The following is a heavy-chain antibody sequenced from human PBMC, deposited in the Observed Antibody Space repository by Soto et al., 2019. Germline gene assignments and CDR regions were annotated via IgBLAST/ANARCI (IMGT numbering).Heavy chain of an antibody. J-gene: IGHJ4*02. V-gene: IGHV1-46*01. Sequence: ASVKVSCKASGFDFTDHYIHWVRQAPGQGLEWMGIISPDGGSTRYSQKFQARITMTRDTSTSTVYMELSSLRSEDTAIYYCARAPRGGGILVIHWAQIDDWGQGPLVTVSS. CDR2: ISPDGGST. CDR1: GFDFTDHY. D-gene: IGHD3-16*01. CDR3: ARAPRGGGILVIHWAQIDD.